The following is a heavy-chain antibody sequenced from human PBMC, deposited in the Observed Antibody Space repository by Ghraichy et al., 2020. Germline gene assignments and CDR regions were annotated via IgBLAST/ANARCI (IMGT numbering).Heavy chain of an antibody. CDR3: ARRIPPDLDYDSSGTHFDY. CDR2: IYYSGST. Sequence: SETLSLTCTVSGGSISSSSYYWGWIRQPPGKGLEWIGSIYYSGSTYYNPSLKSRVTISVDTSKNQFSLKLSSVTAADTAVYYCARRIPPDLDYDSSGTHFDYWGQGTLFTVAS. J-gene: IGHJ4*02. D-gene: IGHD3-22*01. CDR1: GGSISSSSYY. V-gene: IGHV4-39*01.